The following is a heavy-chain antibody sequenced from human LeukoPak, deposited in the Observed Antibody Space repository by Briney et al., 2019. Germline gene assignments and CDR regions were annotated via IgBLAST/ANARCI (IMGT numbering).Heavy chain of an antibody. CDR2: IYHSGHT. CDR3: ASLTPSQTFYDYYGMDV. D-gene: IGHD2-15*01. Sequence: PSETLSLTCAVSGGSISSSNWWSWVRQPPGKGLEWIGEIYHSGHTNYSPSLKSRVSLSVDKSRNQFSLRLNSVTAADTAVYYCASLTPSQTFYDYYGMDVWGQGTTVTVSS. CDR1: GGSISSSNW. J-gene: IGHJ6*02. V-gene: IGHV4-4*02.